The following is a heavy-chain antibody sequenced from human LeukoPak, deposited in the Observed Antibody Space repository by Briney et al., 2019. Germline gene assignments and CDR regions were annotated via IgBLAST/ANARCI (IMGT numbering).Heavy chain of an antibody. CDR1: GGSISSISHY. CDR2: IYYSGRH. J-gene: IGHJ3*01. D-gene: IGHD1-1*01. CDR3: ARATGPHDAFDL. V-gene: IGHV4-39*01. Sequence: SETLSLTCTVSGGSISSISHYWGWIRQPPGKGLEWIGSIYYSGRHHYNPSLKSRVTISVDTSKNQFSLKLSSVTAADTAVYYCARATGPHDAFDLWGQGTMVTVAS.